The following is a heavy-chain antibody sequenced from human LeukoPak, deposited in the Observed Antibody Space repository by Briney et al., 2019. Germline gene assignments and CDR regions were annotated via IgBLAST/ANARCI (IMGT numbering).Heavy chain of an antibody. CDR1: GGSISSSSYY. CDR3: ARTPTYSSSCPAFDY. D-gene: IGHD6-13*01. CDR2: IYYSGST. Sequence: SETLSLTCTVSGGSISSSSYYWGWIRQPPGKGLEWIGSIYYSGSTYYNPSLKSRVTISVDTSKNQFSLKLSSVTAADTAVYYCARTPTYSSSCPAFDYWGQGTLVTVSS. V-gene: IGHV4-39*01. J-gene: IGHJ4*02.